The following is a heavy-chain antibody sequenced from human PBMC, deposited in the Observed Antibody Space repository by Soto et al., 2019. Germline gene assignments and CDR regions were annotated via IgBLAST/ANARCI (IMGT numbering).Heavy chain of an antibody. CDR1: GFSFDAYG. J-gene: IGHJ6*02. D-gene: IGHD4-4*01. V-gene: IGHV3-30*18. CDR3: AKESVETSYSYYGMDV. CDR2: VSFDSKNK. Sequence: GGSLRLSCAGSGFSFDAYGMHWVRQAPGKGLEWLTTVSFDSKNKYYIDSVEGRFTVSRDNSKNMLFLQMNSLRHEDTAVYYCAKESVETSYSYYGMDVWGPGTTVTVSS.